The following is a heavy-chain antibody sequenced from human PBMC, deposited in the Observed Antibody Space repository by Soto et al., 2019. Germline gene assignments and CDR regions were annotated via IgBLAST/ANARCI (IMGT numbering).Heavy chain of an antibody. CDR2: IDPGDSET. J-gene: IGHJ4*02. CDR3: AKLVGAKHFDY. Sequence: PGESLKISCKASGYSFTTYWIGWVRQMPGKGLEWMGIIDPGDSETTYSPSFQGQVTISADKSISTAYLQWSSLEASDTAMYYCAKLVGAKHFDYWGQGTLVTVSS. V-gene: IGHV5-51*01. D-gene: IGHD1-26*01. CDR1: GYSFTTYW.